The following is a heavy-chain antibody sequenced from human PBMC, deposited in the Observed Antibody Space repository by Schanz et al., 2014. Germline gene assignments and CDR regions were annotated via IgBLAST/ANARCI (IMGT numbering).Heavy chain of an antibody. CDR3: ASVIMVAGNHRDGRDV. CDR2: ISNSGTYT. D-gene: IGHD6-19*01. CDR1: GFTFSDYY. J-gene: IGHJ6*02. V-gene: IGHV3-11*05. Sequence: QVQLVESGGGLVKPGGSLRLSCAASGFTFSDYYMTWMRQAPGKGLEWISYISNSGTYTKYADSVKGRFVISRDNARSSLYLRMSSLRDGDTAVYYCASVIMVAGNHRDGRDVWGQGTTVIVSS.